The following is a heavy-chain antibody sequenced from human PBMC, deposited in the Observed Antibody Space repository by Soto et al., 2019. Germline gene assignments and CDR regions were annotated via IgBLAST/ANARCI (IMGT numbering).Heavy chain of an antibody. CDR2: INHSGST. Sequence: SETLSLTCAVYCGSFSGYYWSWIRQPPGKGLEWIGEINHSGSTNYNPSLKSRVTISVDTSKNQFSLKLSSVTAADTAVYYCAVPYGGNPAGQYNWFDPWGQGTLVTVSS. CDR1: CGSFSGYY. CDR3: AVPYGGNPAGQYNWFDP. D-gene: IGHD4-17*01. J-gene: IGHJ5*02. V-gene: IGHV4-34*01.